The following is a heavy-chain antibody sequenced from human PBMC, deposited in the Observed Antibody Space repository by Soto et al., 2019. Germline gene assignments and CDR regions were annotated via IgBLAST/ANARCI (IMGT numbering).Heavy chain of an antibody. CDR1: GFTFDDYT. V-gene: IGHV3-43*01. Sequence: EVQLVESGGVVVQPGGSLRLSCAASGFTFDDYTMHWVRQAPGKGLEWVSLISWDGGSTYYADSVKGRFTISRDNSKNSLHLQMNSLRTEDTALYYCAKSPYYDSSGYPGGENYFDYWGQGTLVTVSS. J-gene: IGHJ4*02. CDR3: AKSPYYDSSGYPGGENYFDY. CDR2: ISWDGGST. D-gene: IGHD3-22*01.